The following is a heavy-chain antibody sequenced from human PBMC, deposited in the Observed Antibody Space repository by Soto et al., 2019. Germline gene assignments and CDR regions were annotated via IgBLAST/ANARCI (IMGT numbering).Heavy chain of an antibody. CDR1: VVSISSGDYY. CDR3: ARDQLITMVRGAAPYYYYYGMDV. D-gene: IGHD3-10*01. J-gene: IGHJ6*02. Sequence: PSETLSLTCTFSVVSISSGDYYCSWIRQPPWKGLEWIGYIYYSGSTYYNPSLKSRVTISVDTSKNQFSLKLSSVTAADTAVYYCARDQLITMVRGAAPYYYYYGMDVWGQGTTVTVSS. CDR2: IYYSGST. V-gene: IGHV4-30-4*01.